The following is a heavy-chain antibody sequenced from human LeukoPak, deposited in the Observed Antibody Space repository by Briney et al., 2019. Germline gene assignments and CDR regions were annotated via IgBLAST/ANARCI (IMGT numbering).Heavy chain of an antibody. Sequence: GGSLRLSCAASGFTFSPYTMNWVRQAPGKGLEWVSCISSSSKYIYYADSVKGRFTISRDNAKNSLYLQMNNLRAEDTAVYYCAKDGHYDSSGYPTNWGQGTLVTVSS. CDR1: GFTFSPYT. CDR2: ISSSSKYI. V-gene: IGHV3-21*01. D-gene: IGHD3-22*01. CDR3: AKDGHYDSSGYPTN. J-gene: IGHJ4*02.